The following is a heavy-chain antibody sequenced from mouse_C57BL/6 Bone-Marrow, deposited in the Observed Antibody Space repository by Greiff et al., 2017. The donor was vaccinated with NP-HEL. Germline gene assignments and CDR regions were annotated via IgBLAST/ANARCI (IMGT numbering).Heavy chain of an antibody. V-gene: IGHV5-17*01. CDR2: ISSGSSTI. J-gene: IGHJ1*03. CDR1: GFTFSDYG. CDR3: AKLLRSV. D-gene: IGHD1-1*01. Sequence: EVQLVESGGGLVKPGGSLKLSCAASGFTFSDYGMHWVRQAPEKGLEWVAYISSGSSTIYYADTVKGRFTIARDNAKNTLFLQMTSLRSEDSAMYYCAKLLRSVWGTGTTVTVSS.